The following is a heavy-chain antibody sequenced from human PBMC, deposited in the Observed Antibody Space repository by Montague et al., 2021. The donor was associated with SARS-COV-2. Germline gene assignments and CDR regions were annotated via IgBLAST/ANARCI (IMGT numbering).Heavy chain of an antibody. CDR1: GFPLSTSGMC. V-gene: IGHV2-70*01. J-gene: IGHJ4*02. D-gene: IGHD3-9*01. CDR3: ARVRYFDTTFDY. Sequence: PALVKPTQTLTLTCTFSGFPLSTSGMCVNWIRQPPGKALEWLALIDWDDDKFYSTSLKTRLTISKDTSKNQVVLTMTNMDPVDTATYYCARVRYFDTTFDYWGQGTLVTVSS. CDR2: IDWDDDK.